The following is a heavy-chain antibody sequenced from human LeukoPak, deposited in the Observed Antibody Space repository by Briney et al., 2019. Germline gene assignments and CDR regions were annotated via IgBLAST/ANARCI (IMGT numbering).Heavy chain of an antibody. CDR3: ARERAGGYSSSWYDRWFDP. CDR1: GGTFSSYA. Sequence: SVKVSCKASGGTFSSYAISWVRQAPGQGLEWMGGIIPIFGTANYAQEFQGRVTITADESTSTAYMELSSLRSEDTAVYYCARERAGGYSSSWYDRWFDPWGQGTLVTVSS. V-gene: IGHV1-69*13. D-gene: IGHD6-13*01. J-gene: IGHJ5*02. CDR2: IIPIFGTA.